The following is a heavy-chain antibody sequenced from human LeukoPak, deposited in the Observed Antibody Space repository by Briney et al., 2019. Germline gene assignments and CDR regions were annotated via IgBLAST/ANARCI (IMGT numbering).Heavy chain of an antibody. Sequence: GGSLRLSCAASGFTVSSNYMTWVRQAPGKGLEWVAVIYDDGRTCYADSVKGGFTISRDNSKHPLYLQMNTLRAEDPAVYYCARGRGSYFYWGQGTLVTVSS. V-gene: IGHV3-66*01. D-gene: IGHD1-26*01. CDR2: IYDDGRT. CDR3: ARGRGSYFY. CDR1: GFTVSSNY. J-gene: IGHJ4*02.